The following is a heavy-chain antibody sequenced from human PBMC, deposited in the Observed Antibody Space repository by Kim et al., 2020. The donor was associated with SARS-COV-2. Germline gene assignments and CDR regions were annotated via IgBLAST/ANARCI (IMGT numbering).Heavy chain of an antibody. J-gene: IGHJ4*02. V-gene: IGHV3-7*03. D-gene: IGHD2-2*01. Sequence: GGSLRLSCAASGFTFSSYWMSWVRQAPGKGLEWVANIKQDGSEKYYVDSVKGRFTISRDNAKNSLYLQMNSLRAEDTAVYYCARGVVVVPAAMVYFDYGGQGPLVTVSS. CDR2: IKQDGSEK. CDR3: ARGVVVVPAAMVYFDY. CDR1: GFTFSSYW.